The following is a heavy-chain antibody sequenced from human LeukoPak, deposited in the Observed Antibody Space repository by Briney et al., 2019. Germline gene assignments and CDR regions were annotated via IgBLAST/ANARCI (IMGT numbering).Heavy chain of an antibody. CDR2: INSDGSST. CDR3: ANRASGHTYDY. D-gene: IGHD2-21*01. J-gene: IGHJ4*02. V-gene: IGHV3-74*01. Sequence: PGGSLRLSCAPSVFTFSSYCMNWVGQAPGKGLVWVSRINSDGSSTNYADSVKGRFTISRGKAENTMYLQMNTLRAEDTAVYYCANRASGHTYDYWGQGTLVTVSS. CDR1: VFTFSSYC.